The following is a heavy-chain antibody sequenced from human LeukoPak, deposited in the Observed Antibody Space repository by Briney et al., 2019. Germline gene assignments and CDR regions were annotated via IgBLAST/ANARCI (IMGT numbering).Heavy chain of an antibody. V-gene: IGHV4-30-4*08. CDR3: ARHFPPAEVAAAVDWFDP. CDR2: IYYSGST. D-gene: IGHD6-13*01. CDR1: GGSISSGDYY. Sequence: SQTLSLTCTVSGGSISSGDYYWSWIRQPPGKGLEWIGYIYYSGSTYYNPSLKSRVTISVDTSKNQFSLKLSSVTAADTAVYYCARHFPPAEVAAAVDWFDPWGQGTLVTVSS. J-gene: IGHJ5*02.